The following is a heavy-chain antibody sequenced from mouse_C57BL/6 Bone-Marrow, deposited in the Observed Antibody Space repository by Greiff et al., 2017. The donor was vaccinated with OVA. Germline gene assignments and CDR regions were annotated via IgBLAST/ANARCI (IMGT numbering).Heavy chain of an antibody. J-gene: IGHJ4*01. CDR2: IDPETGGP. Sequence: QVQLKQSGAALVRPGASVTLSCKASGYTFPDYDMHWVKQTPVHGLEWIGAIDPETGGPAYHQKFKGKALLTAAKSSSTAYMELRSLTSEDSAVYDCTREGEVDYGRLNAMDYWGQGTSVTVSS. V-gene: IGHV1-15*01. CDR1: GYTFPDYD. D-gene: IGHD1-1*01. CDR3: TREGEVDYGRLNAMDY.